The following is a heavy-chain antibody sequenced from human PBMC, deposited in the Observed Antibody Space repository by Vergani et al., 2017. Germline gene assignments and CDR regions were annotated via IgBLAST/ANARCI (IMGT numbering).Heavy chain of an antibody. CDR3: SRDEDYDSDNDAFEI. Sequence: QVQLVQSGAEVKKPGSSVKVSCKASGGTFSSYAISWVRQAPGQGLEWIGGIIPIFGTANYAQKFQGRVTITGDESTSTAYMGLSSLRSEDTAVYYCSRDEDYDSDNDAFEIWGQGTMVTVSS. V-gene: IGHV1-69*01. J-gene: IGHJ3*02. CDR2: IIPIFGTA. CDR1: GGTFSSYA. D-gene: IGHD3-22*01.